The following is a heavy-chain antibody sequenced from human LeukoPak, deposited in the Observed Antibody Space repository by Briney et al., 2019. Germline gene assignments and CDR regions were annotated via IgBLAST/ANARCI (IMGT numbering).Heavy chain of an antibody. D-gene: IGHD4-23*01. Sequence: GASVKVSCKASGYTFTSYYMHWVRQAPGQGLEWMGIINPSGGSTSYAQKFQGRVTMTRDTSTSTVYMELSSLRSGDTAVYYCAGTYGGYAGFDYWGQGTLVTVSS. J-gene: IGHJ4*02. CDR3: AGTYGGYAGFDY. CDR2: INPSGGST. CDR1: GYTFTSYY. V-gene: IGHV1-46*01.